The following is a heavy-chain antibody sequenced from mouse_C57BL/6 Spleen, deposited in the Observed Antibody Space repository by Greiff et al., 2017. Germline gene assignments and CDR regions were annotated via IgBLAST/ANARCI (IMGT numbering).Heavy chain of an antibody. CDR1: GFNFKDYY. V-gene: IGHV14-2*01. CDR3: ARVPHYYGSSPYYFDY. CDR2: IDPEDGET. J-gene: IGHJ2*01. D-gene: IGHD1-1*01. Sequence: EVQLQQSGAELVKPGASVKLSCTASGFNFKDYYMHWVKQRPEQGLEWIGRIDPEDGETKYAQKFQGKATITADTSSNTAYLQLSSLTSEDTAVYYCARVPHYYGSSPYYFDYWGQGTTLTVSS.